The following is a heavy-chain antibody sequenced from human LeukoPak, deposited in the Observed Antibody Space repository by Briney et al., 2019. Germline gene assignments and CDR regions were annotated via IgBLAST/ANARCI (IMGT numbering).Heavy chain of an antibody. CDR2: ISSDGSNK. D-gene: IGHD2-21*02. V-gene: IGHV3-30*03. J-gene: IGHJ4*02. CDR1: GFTFSSYG. CDR3: ARFVVVTAISANYYFDY. Sequence: PGGSLRLSCVASGFTFSSYGMHWVRLAPGKGLEWVAVISSDGSNKYYGDSVKGRFTISRDNSENTLYLQMSSLRAEDTAVYYCARFVVVTAISANYYFDYWGQGTLVTVSS.